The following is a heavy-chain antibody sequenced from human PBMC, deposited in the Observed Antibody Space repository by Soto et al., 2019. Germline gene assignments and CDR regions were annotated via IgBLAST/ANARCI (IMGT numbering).Heavy chain of an antibody. Sequence: EKQRVESGGGLAQPGRSLRLSCVTSGVYFVNYAMHWVRQAPGKGPEWVPGLSGNSDLVAYADSVKVRVTISRDNDKKSLDLQMNNLRPEDTGLYYCVIIPGNVYAAFDYVGQGTLVTVSS. CDR1: GVYFVNYA. J-gene: IGHJ4*02. D-gene: IGHD1-26*01. CDR2: LSGNSDLV. V-gene: IGHV3-9*01. CDR3: VIIPGNVYAAFDY.